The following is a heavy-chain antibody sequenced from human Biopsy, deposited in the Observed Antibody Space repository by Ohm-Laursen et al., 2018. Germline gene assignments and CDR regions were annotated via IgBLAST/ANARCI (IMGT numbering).Heavy chain of an antibody. CDR3: ARATNSTGWPYYYFYGMDV. CDR1: GGSISSDY. V-gene: IGHV4-59*01. CDR2: IYYSGST. J-gene: IGHJ6*02. Sequence: GTLSLTCTVSGGSISSDYWSWIRQTPGKGLEWIGYIYYSGSTNYNPSLKGRVTISVDTSKSQFSLRLNSVTAADTAVYYCARATNSTGWPYYYFYGMDVWGQGTTVTVSS. D-gene: IGHD2/OR15-2a*01.